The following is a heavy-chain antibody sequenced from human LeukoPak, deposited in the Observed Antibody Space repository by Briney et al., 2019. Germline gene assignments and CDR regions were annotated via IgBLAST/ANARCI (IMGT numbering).Heavy chain of an antibody. CDR3: ARHGSGWYHFDY. CDR1: GGSFSSSSYY. Sequence: PSETLSLTCTVSGGSFSSSSYYWGWIRQPPGKGLEWIGSIYYSGSTYYNPSLKSRVTISVDTSKNQFSLKLSSVTAADTAVYYCARHGSGWYHFDYWGQGTLVTVSS. J-gene: IGHJ4*02. D-gene: IGHD6-19*01. CDR2: IYYSGST. V-gene: IGHV4-39*01.